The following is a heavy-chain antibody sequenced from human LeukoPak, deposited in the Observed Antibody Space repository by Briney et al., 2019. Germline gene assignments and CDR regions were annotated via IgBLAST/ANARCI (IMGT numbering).Heavy chain of an antibody. CDR1: GFTFSSYG. CDR3: ASEQIDTISWPFGIDY. J-gene: IGHJ4*02. D-gene: IGHD6-13*01. CDR2: ISYDGSNK. V-gene: IGHV3-30*03. Sequence: GGSLRLSCAASGFTFSSYGMHWVRQAPGKGLEWVAVISYDGSNKYYADSVKGRFTISRDNAKNSLYLQMNSLRAEDTAVYYCASEQIDTISWPFGIDYWGQGTLVTVSS.